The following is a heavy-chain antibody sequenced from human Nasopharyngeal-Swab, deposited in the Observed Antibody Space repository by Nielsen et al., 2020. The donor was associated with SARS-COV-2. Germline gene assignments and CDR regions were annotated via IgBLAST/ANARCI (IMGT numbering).Heavy chain of an antibody. CDR3: ARDSDFWSPGYYYYYGMDV. CDR2: IIPILGIA. J-gene: IGHJ6*02. CDR1: GGTFSSYA. D-gene: IGHD3-3*01. Sequence: SVKVSCKDSGGTFSSYAIRWVRQAPGKGLEWMGGIIPILGIANYAQKFQGRVTITADKSTSTAYMELSSLRSEDTAVYYCARDSDFWSPGYYYYYGMDVWGQGTTVTVSS. V-gene: IGHV1-69*10.